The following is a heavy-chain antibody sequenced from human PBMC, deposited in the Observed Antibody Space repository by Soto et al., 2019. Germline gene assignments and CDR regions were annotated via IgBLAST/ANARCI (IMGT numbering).Heavy chain of an antibody. Sequence: SETLSLTCTVSGGSISSGGYYWSWIRQHPGKGLEWIGYIYYSGSTYYNPSLKSRVTISVDTSKNQFSLKPSSVSAADTAVYYCARGTVTNFDYWGQGTLVTVSS. CDR2: IYYSGST. D-gene: IGHD4-17*01. CDR1: GGSISSGGYY. V-gene: IGHV4-31*03. J-gene: IGHJ4*02. CDR3: ARGTVTNFDY.